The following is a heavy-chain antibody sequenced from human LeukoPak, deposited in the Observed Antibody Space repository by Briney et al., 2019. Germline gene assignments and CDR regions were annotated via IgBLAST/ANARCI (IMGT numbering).Heavy chain of an antibody. CDR3: ARWGDWARYAMDV. V-gene: IGHV1-2*02. Sequence: ASVKVSCKAPGYAFVDYYMHWVRQAPGQGLEWMGWINPNSGGTNHAQKFQGRVTMTRDTSISTAYMELSRLRSDDTAVYYCARWGDWARYAMDVWGQGTTVTVSS. D-gene: IGHD3-10*01. CDR1: GYAFVDYY. J-gene: IGHJ6*02. CDR2: INPNSGGT.